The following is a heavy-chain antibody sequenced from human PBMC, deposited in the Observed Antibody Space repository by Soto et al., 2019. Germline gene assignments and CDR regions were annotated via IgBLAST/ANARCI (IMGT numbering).Heavy chain of an antibody. D-gene: IGHD3-3*01. V-gene: IGHV3-23*01. J-gene: IGHJ5*02. CDR1: GFTVSSNY. Sequence: HPGGSLRLSCAASGFTVSSNYMSWVRQAPGKGLEWVSALSGSGTNTYYADSVKGRFTISRDNSKNTLYLQMNNLRAEDTAVYYCAKAPNYDFWSGYSNWFDPWGQGTLVTVSS. CDR2: LSGSGTNT. CDR3: AKAPNYDFWSGYSNWFDP.